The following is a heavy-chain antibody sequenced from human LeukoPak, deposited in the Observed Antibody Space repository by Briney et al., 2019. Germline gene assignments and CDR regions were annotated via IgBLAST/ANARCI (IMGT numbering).Heavy chain of an antibody. CDR3: ARRLGRKFGERFYYYHYMDV. J-gene: IGHJ6*03. Sequence: SETLSLTCTVSGYSISSGYYWGWIRQPPGKGLEWIGSIYHSGSTYYNPSLKSRVTISVDTSKNQFSLRLTSVTAADTAVYYCARRLGRKFGERFYYYHYMDVWGKGTTVTISS. V-gene: IGHV4-38-2*02. D-gene: IGHD3-10*01. CDR2: IYHSGST. CDR1: GYSISSGYY.